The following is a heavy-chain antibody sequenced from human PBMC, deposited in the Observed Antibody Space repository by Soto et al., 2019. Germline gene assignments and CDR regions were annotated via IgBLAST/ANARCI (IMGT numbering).Heavy chain of an antibody. V-gene: IGHV3-74*01. CDR3: ARGDRWAFDI. J-gene: IGHJ3*02. CDR2: IHSDGSST. CDR1: GFTFSYYW. Sequence: EVQLVESGGGLVQPGEYLRLSCAASGFTFSYYWMHWVRQAPGKGLVWVSRIHSDGSSTTYADSVKGRFTISRDKARNTVYLQMNSLRVEDTAVYYCARGDRWAFDIWGQGTVVTVSS.